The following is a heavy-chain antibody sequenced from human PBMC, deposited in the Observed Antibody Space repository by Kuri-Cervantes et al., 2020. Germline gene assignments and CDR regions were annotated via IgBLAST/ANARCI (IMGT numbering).Heavy chain of an antibody. D-gene: IGHD2-15*01. J-gene: IGHJ4*02. Sequence: SETLSLTCTVSGGSISSGGYYWSWIRQHPGKGLEWIGYIYYSGSTYYNPSLKSRVTISVDTSKNQFSLKLSSVTAADTAVYYCAAPLGYCSGGSCPFDYWGQGTLVTVSS. CDR1: GGSISSGGYY. CDR2: IYYSGST. CDR3: AAPLGYCSGGSCPFDY. V-gene: IGHV4-31*03.